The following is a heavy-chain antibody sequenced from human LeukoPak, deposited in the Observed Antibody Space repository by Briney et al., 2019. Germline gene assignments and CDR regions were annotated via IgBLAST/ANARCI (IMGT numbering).Heavy chain of an antibody. D-gene: IGHD3-22*01. CDR3: ARAPRDSSSSNYMRRFDY. Sequence: SETLSLTCAVSGYSISSDNYWVWIRPPPGQGLEWTGGIYHSGSTYYNPSLKSRVTMSVDTSKNQFSLKLRSVTAADTAVYYCARAPRDSSSSNYMRRFDYWGQGTLVTVSS. CDR1: GYSISSDNY. J-gene: IGHJ4*02. V-gene: IGHV4-38-2*01. CDR2: IYHSGST.